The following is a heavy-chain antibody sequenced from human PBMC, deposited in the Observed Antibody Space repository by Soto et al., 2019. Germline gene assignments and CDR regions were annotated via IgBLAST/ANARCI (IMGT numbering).Heavy chain of an antibody. CDR1: GFTFSRHN. CDR2: ISSSSSTI. J-gene: IGHJ6*02. D-gene: IGHD3-9*01. CDR3: ARXGLRYLDLYGMDI. Sequence: EVQLVESGGGLVQPGGSLRLSCAASGFTFSRHNMNWVRQAPGKGLEWLSYISSSSSTIFYADSVKGRFTISRDNAKNXXXLQXXSXXXXXTAVYYCARXGLRYLDLYGMDIWGQGTTVTVSS. V-gene: IGHV3-48*01.